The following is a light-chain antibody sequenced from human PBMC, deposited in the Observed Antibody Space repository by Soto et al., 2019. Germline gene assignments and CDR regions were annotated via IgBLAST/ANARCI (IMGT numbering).Light chain of an antibody. V-gene: IGKV3-20*01. CDR1: QSISTTD. Sequence: EIVLTQSPGTLSLSPGERGALSCRASQSISTTDLTWYQQKPGQAPRVLIYGTSTRATGIPDRFSGSGSGTDFTLTISRLEPEDFAVYYCQHYGTSPTWTFGPGTKVDIK. CDR3: QHYGTSPTWT. J-gene: IGKJ1*01. CDR2: GTS.